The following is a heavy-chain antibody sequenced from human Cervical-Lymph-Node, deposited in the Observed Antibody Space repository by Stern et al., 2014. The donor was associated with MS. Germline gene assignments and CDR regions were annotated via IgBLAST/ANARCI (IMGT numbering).Heavy chain of an antibody. CDR3: AKGDNWRRLNP. V-gene: IGHV3-30*18. D-gene: IGHD1-20*01. Sequence: QVQLVESGGGVVQPGRSLRLSCAASGFTFSAYGMHWVRQAPGTVLEWVAVISAYGTLKFYGDSVKGRFTISRDNSKNTLFLQMNSLRAEDTAVYYCAKGDNWRRLNPWGQGTLVTVSS. CDR2: ISAYGTLK. J-gene: IGHJ5*02. CDR1: GFTFSAYG.